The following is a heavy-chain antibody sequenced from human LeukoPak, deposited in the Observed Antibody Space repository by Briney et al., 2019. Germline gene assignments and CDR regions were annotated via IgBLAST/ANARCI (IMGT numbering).Heavy chain of an antibody. J-gene: IGHJ4*02. CDR1: GFRFSDYS. CDR2: ISSGNNI. CDR3: GRGNGDYGGVDY. D-gene: IGHD4-17*01. V-gene: IGHV3-48*01. Sequence: GGSLRLSCAASGFRFSDYSMNWVRQAPGKGLEWVSYISSGNNIYYADSVKGRFTISRDNAKNSLWLQMNSLRAEDTAVYHCGRGNGDYGGVDYWGQGTLVTVSS.